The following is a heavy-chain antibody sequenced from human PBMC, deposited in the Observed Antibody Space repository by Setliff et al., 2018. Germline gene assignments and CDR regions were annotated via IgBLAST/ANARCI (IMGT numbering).Heavy chain of an antibody. CDR2: ISGSGGST. CDR1: GFTFSSYA. Sequence: QPGGSLRLSCAASGFTFSSYAMSWVRQAPGKGLEWVSAISGSGGSTYYADSVKGRFTISRDNAKNSLYLQMNSLRAEDTAVYYCTTAPLAAASTCWGQGTLGTVSS. V-gene: IGHV3-23*01. J-gene: IGHJ4*02. CDR3: TTAPLAAASTC. D-gene: IGHD6-13*01.